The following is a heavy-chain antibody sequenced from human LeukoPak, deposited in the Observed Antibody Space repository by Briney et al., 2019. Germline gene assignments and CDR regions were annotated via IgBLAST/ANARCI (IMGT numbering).Heavy chain of an antibody. CDR3: ARRNYDFWGDYAFDI. Sequence: ASVKVSCKASGYTFTSYYMHWVRQATGQGLEWMGWMNPNSGNTGYAQKFQGRVTMTRNTSISTAYMELSSLRSEDTAVYYCARRNYDFWGDYAFDIWGQGTMVTVSS. CDR2: MNPNSGNT. CDR1: GYTFTSYY. V-gene: IGHV1-8*02. D-gene: IGHD3-3*01. J-gene: IGHJ3*02.